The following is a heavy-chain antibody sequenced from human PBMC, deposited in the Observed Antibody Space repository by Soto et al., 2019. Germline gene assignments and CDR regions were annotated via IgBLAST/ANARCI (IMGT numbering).Heavy chain of an antibody. J-gene: IGHJ4*02. D-gene: IGHD2-2*01. V-gene: IGHV4-39*01. Sequence: SETLSLTFTVSGGSISSSSYYWGWIRQPPGKGLEWIGSIYYSGSTYYNPSLKSRVTISVDTSKNQFSLKLSSVTAADTAVYYCAVGVVVPAAPFDYWGQGTLVTVSS. CDR2: IYYSGST. CDR3: AVGVVVPAAPFDY. CDR1: GGSISSSSYY.